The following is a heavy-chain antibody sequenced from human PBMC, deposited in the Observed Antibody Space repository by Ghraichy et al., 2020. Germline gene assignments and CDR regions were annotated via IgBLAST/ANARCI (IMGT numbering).Heavy chain of an antibody. CDR1: GGSISSGGYY. CDR3: ARGIGVHPSTWFDP. CDR2: ILYSGNT. D-gene: IGHD1-1*01. Sequence: SETLSLTCTVSGGSISSGGYYWSWIRQHPGKGLEWIGHILYSGNTYYNPSLRSRVTISIGTSKTQLSLKVSSVTAADTAVYYCARGIGVHPSTWFDPWGQVTLVTVSS. J-gene: IGHJ5*02. V-gene: IGHV4-31*03.